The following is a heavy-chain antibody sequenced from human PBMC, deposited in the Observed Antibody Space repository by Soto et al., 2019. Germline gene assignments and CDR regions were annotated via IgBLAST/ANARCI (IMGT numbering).Heavy chain of an antibody. Sequence: ASVKVSCKASGYTFTGYYMHWVRQAPGQGLEWMGWINPNSGGTNYAQKFQGWVTMTRDTSISTAYMELSRLRSDDTAVYYCARERQVGPSSGRFDPWGQGTLVTVSS. V-gene: IGHV1-2*04. J-gene: IGHJ5*02. CDR1: GYTFTGYY. CDR2: INPNSGGT. CDR3: ARERQVGPSSGRFDP.